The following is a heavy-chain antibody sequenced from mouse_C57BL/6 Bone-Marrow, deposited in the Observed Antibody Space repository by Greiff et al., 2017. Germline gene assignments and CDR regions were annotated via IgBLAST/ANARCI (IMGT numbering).Heavy chain of an antibody. D-gene: IGHD2-3*01. Sequence: DVQLQESGAELVRPGASVKLSCTASGFNIKDDYIHWVKQRPEQGLEWIGWIDPEIGDTEYASTFQGKATITSDTPSNTAYLQLSSLTSEETAVYYCSSFDGNYFDFWGQGTPLTVAS. CDR1: GFNIKDDY. V-gene: IGHV14-4*01. CDR3: SSFDGNYFDF. CDR2: IDPEIGDT. J-gene: IGHJ2*01.